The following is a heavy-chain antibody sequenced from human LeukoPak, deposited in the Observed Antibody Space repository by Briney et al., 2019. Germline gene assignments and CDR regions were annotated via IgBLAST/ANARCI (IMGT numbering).Heavy chain of an antibody. CDR1: GYTFSSYA. D-gene: IGHD4/OR15-4a*01. CDR2: ISYDESNK. J-gene: IGHJ4*02. Sequence: GGSLRLSCTASGYTFSSYAMHWVRQAPGQGLEWVAVISYDESNKYYADSVKGRFTITRDNSKNTLYLQMNSLRADDTAVYYCARDRRSVLYYFDYWGQGTLVTVSS. V-gene: IGHV3-30-3*01. CDR3: ARDRRSVLYYFDY.